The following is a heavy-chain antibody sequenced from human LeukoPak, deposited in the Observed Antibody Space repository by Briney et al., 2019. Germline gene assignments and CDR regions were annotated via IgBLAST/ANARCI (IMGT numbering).Heavy chain of an antibody. CDR3: ARGMNYYYDSSGYYS. D-gene: IGHD3-22*01. CDR1: GYTFTSYD. V-gene: IGHV1-8*01. J-gene: IGHJ4*02. CDR2: MNPNSGNT. Sequence: ASVKVSCKASGYTFTSYDINWVRQATGQGLEWMGWMNPNSGNTGYAQKFQGRVTMTRNTSISTAYMELSSLRSEDTAVYYCARGMNYYYDSSGYYSWGQGTLVTVSS.